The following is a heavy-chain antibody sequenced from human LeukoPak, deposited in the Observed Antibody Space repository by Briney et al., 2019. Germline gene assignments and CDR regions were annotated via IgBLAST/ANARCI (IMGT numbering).Heavy chain of an antibody. Sequence: PGRSLRLSCADSGFTFSSYGMHWVRQAPGKGLEWVAVISYDGSNKYYADSVKGRFTISRDNSKNTLYLQMNSLRAEDTAVYYCAKDFAWYWGQGTLVTVSS. CDR1: GFTFSSYG. CDR3: AKDFAWY. CDR2: ISYDGSNK. V-gene: IGHV3-30*18. D-gene: IGHD3-3*01. J-gene: IGHJ4*02.